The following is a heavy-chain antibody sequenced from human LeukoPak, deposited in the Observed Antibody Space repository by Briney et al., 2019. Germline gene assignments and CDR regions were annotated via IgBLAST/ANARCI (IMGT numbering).Heavy chain of an antibody. CDR2: IDPSDSYT. CDR1: GYSFTSYW. D-gene: IGHD6-19*01. CDR3: ARHTSSYSSFDY. Sequence: KLGESLQISCKGSGYSFTSYWISWVRQMPGKGLEWMGRIDPSDSYTNYSPSFQGHVTISADKSISTAYLQWSSLKASDTAMYYCARHTSSYSSFDYWGQGTLVTVSS. J-gene: IGHJ4*02. V-gene: IGHV5-10-1*01.